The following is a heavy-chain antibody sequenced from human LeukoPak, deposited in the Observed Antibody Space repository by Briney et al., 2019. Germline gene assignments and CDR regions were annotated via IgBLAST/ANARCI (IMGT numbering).Heavy chain of an antibody. V-gene: IGHV4-34*01. J-gene: IGHJ4*02. Sequence: PSETLSLACAVYGGSFSGYYWSWIRQPPGKGLEWIGEINHSGSTNYNPSLKSRVTISVDTSKNQFSLKLSSVTAADTAVYYCARLPPATDYWGQGTLVTVSS. CDR2: INHSGST. CDR3: ARLPPATDY. CDR1: GGSFSGYY.